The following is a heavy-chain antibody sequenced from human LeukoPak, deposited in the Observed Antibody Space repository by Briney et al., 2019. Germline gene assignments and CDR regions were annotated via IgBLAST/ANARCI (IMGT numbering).Heavy chain of an antibody. Sequence: PGGSLRLSCAASGFTFSSYAMSWVRQAPGKGLEWVSAISGSGGSTYYADSVKGRFTISRDNSKNTLYLQMNRLRAEDTAVYYCAHEYMITFGGVIVMGGHFDYWGQGPRVTVSS. J-gene: IGHJ4*02. V-gene: IGHV3-23*01. CDR2: ISGSGGST. CDR3: AHEYMITFGGVIVMGGHFDY. CDR1: GFTFSSYA. D-gene: IGHD3-16*02.